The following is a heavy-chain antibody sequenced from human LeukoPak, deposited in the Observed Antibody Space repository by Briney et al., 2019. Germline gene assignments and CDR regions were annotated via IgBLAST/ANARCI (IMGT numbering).Heavy chain of an antibody. Sequence: GGSLRLSCTASGFSLSRYWMSWVRQAPGKGLEWVANIRQDGDETHYVDSVKGRLTISRDNAKNSVYLQMTNLRAEDTAVYFCAREGDTSPGLDYWGQGALVTVSS. CDR3: AREGDTSPGLDY. V-gene: IGHV3-7*01. CDR2: IRQDGDET. J-gene: IGHJ4*02. CDR1: GFSLSRYW.